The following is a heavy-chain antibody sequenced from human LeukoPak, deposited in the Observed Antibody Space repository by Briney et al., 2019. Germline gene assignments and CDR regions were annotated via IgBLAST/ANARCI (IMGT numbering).Heavy chain of an antibody. CDR1: GFTFSNYW. Sequence: GGSLRLSCAASGFTFSNYWMSWARQAPGKGLEWVANIKQDGSEKYYVDSVKGRFTISRDNAKNSLYLQMNSLRAEDTAVYYCARGVTGTTFPYYYYMDVWGKGTTVTVSS. CDR2: IKQDGSEK. CDR3: ARGVTGTTFPYYYYMDV. V-gene: IGHV3-7*01. D-gene: IGHD1-7*01. J-gene: IGHJ6*03.